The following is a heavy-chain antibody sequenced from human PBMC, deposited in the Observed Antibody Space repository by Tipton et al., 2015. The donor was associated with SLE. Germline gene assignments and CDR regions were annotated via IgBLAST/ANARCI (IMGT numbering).Heavy chain of an antibody. CDR3: AKDGTDCGGDCYYDWHFDL. Sequence: SLRLSCVTSGFTFNNYAMTWVRRAPGKGMEWVSVIYSDGSSTYYADSVKGRFTISRDNSKNTLYLQMHSLRAEDTAVYYCAKDGTDCGGDCYYDWHFDLWGRGTLVTVSS. CDR2: IYSDGSST. J-gene: IGHJ2*01. V-gene: IGHV3-23*03. CDR1: GFTFNNYA. D-gene: IGHD2-21*01.